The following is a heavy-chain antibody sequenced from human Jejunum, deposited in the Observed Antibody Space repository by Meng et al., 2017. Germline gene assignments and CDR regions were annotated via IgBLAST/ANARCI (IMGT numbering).Heavy chain of an antibody. V-gene: IGHV3-7*01. CDR3: TRDAGWGSLDY. CDR1: GFTFRTAW. CDR2: INPDGSGT. J-gene: IGHJ4*01. Sequence: GESLKISCAGSGFTFRTAWMTWVRQAPGKGLEWLGLINPDGSGTSYVDSVKGRFTISRDNAKNSVYLQMNSLRADDTAVYYCTRDAGWGSLDYWGHGKLVTSCS. D-gene: IGHD7-27*01.